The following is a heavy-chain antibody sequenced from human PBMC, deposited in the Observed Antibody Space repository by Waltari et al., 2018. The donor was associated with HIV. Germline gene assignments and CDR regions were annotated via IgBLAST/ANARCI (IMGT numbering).Heavy chain of an antibody. J-gene: IGHJ4*02. CDR2: IIPILGIA. D-gene: IGHD3-22*01. CDR3: ARDRVYDSSGYYKGGYYFDY. V-gene: IGHV1-69*08. CDR1: GGTFSSYT. Sequence: QVQLVQSGAEVKKPGSSVKVSCKASGGTFSSYTISWVRQAPGQGLEWMGRIIPILGIANYAQKFQGRVTITADKSTSTAYMELSSLRSEDTAVYYCARDRVYDSSGYYKGGYYFDYWGQGTLVTVSS.